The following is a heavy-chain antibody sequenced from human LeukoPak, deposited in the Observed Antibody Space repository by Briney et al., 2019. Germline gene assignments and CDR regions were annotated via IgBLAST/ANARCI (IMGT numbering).Heavy chain of an antibody. Sequence: KASETLSLTCTVSGGSISSGGYYWSWIRQHPGKGLEWIGYIYYSGSTNYNPSLKSRVTISVDTSKNQFSLKLSSVTAADTAVYYCARTVNPGPYGMDVWGQGTTVTVSS. V-gene: IGHV4-61*08. CDR2: IYYSGST. D-gene: IGHD4-17*01. CDR3: ARTVNPGPYGMDV. J-gene: IGHJ6*02. CDR1: GGSISSGGYY.